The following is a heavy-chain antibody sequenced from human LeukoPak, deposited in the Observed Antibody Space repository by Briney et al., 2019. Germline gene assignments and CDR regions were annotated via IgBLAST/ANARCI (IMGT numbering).Heavy chain of an antibody. Sequence: SVKVSCKASGGTFSSYAISWVRQAPGQGLEWMGRIIPILGIANYAQKFQGRVTITADKSTSTAYMELSSLRSEDTAVYYCAREEATIRRTDYYYYYMDVWGKGTTVTVSS. D-gene: IGHD5-12*01. CDR2: IIPILGIA. J-gene: IGHJ6*03. CDR1: GGTFSSYA. V-gene: IGHV1-69*04. CDR3: AREEATIRRTDYYYYYMDV.